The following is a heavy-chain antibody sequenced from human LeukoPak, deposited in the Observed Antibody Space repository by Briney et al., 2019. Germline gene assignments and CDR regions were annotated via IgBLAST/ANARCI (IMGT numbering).Heavy chain of an antibody. J-gene: IGHJ4*02. D-gene: IGHD2-2*01. CDR2: ISGSGGII. V-gene: IGHV3-11*01. CDR3: ARANRYDEGYYFDL. Sequence: PGGSLRLSCAASGFTFSDNYMNWIRQAPGKGLEWVSQISGSGGIIHYADSVKGRFTVSRDNARNSLFLQMSSLRAEDTAVYYCARANRYDEGYYFDLWGQGTLVIVSS. CDR1: GFTFSDNY.